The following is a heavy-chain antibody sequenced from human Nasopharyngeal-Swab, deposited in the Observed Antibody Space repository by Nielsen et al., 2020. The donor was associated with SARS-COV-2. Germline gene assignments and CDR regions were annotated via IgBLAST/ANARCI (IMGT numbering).Heavy chain of an antibody. J-gene: IGHJ4*02. Sequence: SETLSLTCTVSGGSISSYYWSWIRQHPGKGLEWIGYIYYSGSTYYNPSLKSRVTISVDTSKNQFSLKLSSVTAADTAVYYCARGGLIFGVVNKPFDYWGQGTLVTVSS. V-gene: IGHV4-59*06. CDR2: IYYSGST. D-gene: IGHD3-3*01. CDR3: ARGGLIFGVVNKPFDY. CDR1: GGSISSYY.